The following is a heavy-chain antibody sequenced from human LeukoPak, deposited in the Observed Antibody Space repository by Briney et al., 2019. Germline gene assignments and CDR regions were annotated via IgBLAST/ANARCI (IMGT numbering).Heavy chain of an antibody. CDR1: GGTFTSYA. CDR3: ARGCSSTSCPTGSYNWFDP. CDR2: IIPIFGTA. Sequence: SVKVSCKASGGTFTSYAISWVRQAPGQGLEWMGGIIPIFGTANYAQKFQGRVTITTDESTSTAYMELSSLRSEDTAVYYCARGCSSTSCPTGSYNWFDPWGQGTLVTVSS. V-gene: IGHV1-69*05. J-gene: IGHJ5*02. D-gene: IGHD2-2*01.